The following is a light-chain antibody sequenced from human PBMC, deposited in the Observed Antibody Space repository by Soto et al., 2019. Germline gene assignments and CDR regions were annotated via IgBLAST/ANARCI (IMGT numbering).Light chain of an antibody. CDR2: DAS. J-gene: IGKJ5*01. Sequence: AVQLTQSPTSLSASVGDRVTLTCRASQDIGSALAWYQQKPGKAPNLLIYDASKLEGGVPSRFIGSGPGTDFTLTISSLQPEDFATYYCHQYKSYSIITFGQGTRLEIK. V-gene: IGKV1-13*02. CDR3: HQYKSYSIIT. CDR1: QDIGSA.